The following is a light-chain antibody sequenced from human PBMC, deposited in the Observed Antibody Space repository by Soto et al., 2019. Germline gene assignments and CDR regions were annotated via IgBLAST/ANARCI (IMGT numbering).Light chain of an antibody. Sequence: QSVLTQPASVSGSPGQSITISCTGTRSDVGGYNYVSWYQQHPGKAPKVMIYEVSNRPSGVSNRFSGSKSGNTASLTISGLQAEDEVDYYCSSYTSSRTYVFGTGTKVTVL. J-gene: IGLJ1*01. CDR3: SSYTSSRTYV. CDR1: RSDVGGYNY. CDR2: EVS. V-gene: IGLV2-14*01.